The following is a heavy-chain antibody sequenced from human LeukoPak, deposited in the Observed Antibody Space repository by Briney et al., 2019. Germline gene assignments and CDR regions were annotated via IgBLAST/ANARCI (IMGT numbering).Heavy chain of an antibody. CDR3: ARVASGYYDTSGYAY. CDR2: INPNSGAT. CDR1: GYTFSGRY. V-gene: IGHV1-2*02. J-gene: IGHJ4*02. Sequence: ASVKVSCKASGYTFSGRYIHWVRQAPGQGLEWMGWINPNSGATDCAQKFQGRVAMTRDTSISTAYMELSRLGSDDTAIYYCARVASGYYDTSGYAYWGQGTLVTVSS. D-gene: IGHD3-22*01.